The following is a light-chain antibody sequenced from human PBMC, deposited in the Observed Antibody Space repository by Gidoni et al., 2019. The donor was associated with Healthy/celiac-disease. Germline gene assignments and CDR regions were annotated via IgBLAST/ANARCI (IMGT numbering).Light chain of an antibody. CDR2: AAS. V-gene: IGKV1-27*01. CDR3: QKYNSAPRT. J-gene: IGKJ1*01. CDR1: QGISNY. Sequence: DIQMPQSPSSLSASVGDRVTITCRACQGISNYLAWYQQKPGKVPKLLIYAASTLQSGVPSRFSGSGSGTDFTLTISSLQPEDVATYYCQKYNSAPRTFGQGTKVEIK.